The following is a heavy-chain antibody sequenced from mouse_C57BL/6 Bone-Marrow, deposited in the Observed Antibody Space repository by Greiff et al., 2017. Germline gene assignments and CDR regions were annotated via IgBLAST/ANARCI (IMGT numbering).Heavy chain of an antibody. Sequence: VMLVASGPGLVAPSQRLSITCTVSGFSLTSYAISWVRQPPGKGLEWLGVIWTGGGTNYNSALKSRLSISKDNSKSQVFLKMNSLQTDDTARYYCARYYYGSSYGFAYWGQGTLVTVSA. CDR1: GFSLTSYA. CDR2: IWTGGGT. CDR3: ARYYYGSSYGFAY. J-gene: IGHJ3*01. V-gene: IGHV2-9-1*01. D-gene: IGHD1-1*01.